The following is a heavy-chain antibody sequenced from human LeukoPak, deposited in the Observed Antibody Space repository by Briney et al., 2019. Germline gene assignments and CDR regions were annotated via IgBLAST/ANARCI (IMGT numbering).Heavy chain of an antibody. Sequence: GESLKISCKGSGYSFTSYWIGWVRQMPGKGLEWMGIIYPGDSDTRYSPSFQGQVTISADKSISTAYLQWSSLKASDTAMYYCARQGGYNPSPPPWFDPWGQGTLVTVSS. J-gene: IGHJ5*02. CDR2: IYPGDSDT. CDR3: ARQGGYNPSPPPWFDP. CDR1: GYSFTSYW. D-gene: IGHD5-24*01. V-gene: IGHV5-51*01.